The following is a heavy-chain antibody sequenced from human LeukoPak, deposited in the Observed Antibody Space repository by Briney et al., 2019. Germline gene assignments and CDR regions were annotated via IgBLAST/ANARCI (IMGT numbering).Heavy chain of an antibody. J-gene: IGHJ5*02. V-gene: IGHV4-59*01. CDR1: GGSISSYY. CDR2: IYYSGST. D-gene: IGHD6-13*01. CDR3: ARGGYVSWGGGFDP. Sequence: SETLSLTCTVSGGSISSYYWSWIRQPPGKGLEWIGYIYYSGSTNYNPSLKSRVTISVDTSKNQFSLKLSSETAADTAVYYCARGGYVSWGGGFDPWGQGTLVTVSS.